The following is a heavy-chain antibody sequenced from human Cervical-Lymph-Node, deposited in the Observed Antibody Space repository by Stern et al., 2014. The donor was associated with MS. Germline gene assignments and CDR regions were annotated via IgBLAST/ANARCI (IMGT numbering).Heavy chain of an antibody. V-gene: IGHV3-7*01. CDR3: ARSRDPSGADQDFDY. CDR1: GFDFSSYW. J-gene: IGHJ4*02. Sequence: EVQLLESGGGLVKPGGSLRLSCEGSGFDFSSYWMNWVRQAPGQGLGWVASIRRDGCHIKYEDSVKGRFTISRDNGKNSQYLQMNSLRGDDTAVYYCARSRDPSGADQDFDYWGQGTLVTVSS. CDR2: IRRDGCHI.